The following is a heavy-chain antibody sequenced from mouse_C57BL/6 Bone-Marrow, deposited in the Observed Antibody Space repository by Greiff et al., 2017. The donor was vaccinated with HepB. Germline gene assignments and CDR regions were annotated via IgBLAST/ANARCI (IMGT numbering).Heavy chain of an antibody. CDR2: IDPEDGET. J-gene: IGHJ4*01. D-gene: IGHD1-1*01. Sequence: EVNVVESGAELVKPGASVKLSCTASGFNIKDYYMHWVKQRTEQGLEWIGRIDPEDGETKYAPKFQGKATITADTSSNTAYLQLSSLTSEDTAVYYCATTVVAEAMDYWGQGTSVTVSS. V-gene: IGHV14-2*01. CDR1: GFNIKDYY. CDR3: ATTVVAEAMDY.